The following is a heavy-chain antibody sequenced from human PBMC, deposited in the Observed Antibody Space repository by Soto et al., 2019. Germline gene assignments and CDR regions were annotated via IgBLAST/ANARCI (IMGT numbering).Heavy chain of an antibody. V-gene: IGHV1-8*02. Sequence: ASVKVSCKASGYTFNNYGITWVRQATGQGLEWMGWMNPNSGNTGYAQKFQGRVTMTRNTSISTAYMELSSLRSEDTAVYYCAIGSRYCSSTSCYDAFDIWGQGTMVTVSS. J-gene: IGHJ3*02. CDR2: MNPNSGNT. D-gene: IGHD2-2*01. CDR1: GYTFNNYG. CDR3: AIGSRYCSSTSCYDAFDI.